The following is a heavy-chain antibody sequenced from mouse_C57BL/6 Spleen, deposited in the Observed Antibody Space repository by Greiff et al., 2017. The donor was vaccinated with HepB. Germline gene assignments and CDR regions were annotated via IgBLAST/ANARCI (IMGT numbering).Heavy chain of an antibody. J-gene: IGHJ2*01. CDR3: ARNTANWPYYFDY. CDR1: GYTFTSYW. V-gene: IGHV1-53*01. D-gene: IGHD1-2*01. CDR2: INTSNGGT. Sequence: QVQLQQPGTELVKPGASVKLSCKASGYTFTSYWMHWVKQRPGQGLEWIGNINTSNGGTNYNETFKSKATLTVDKSSSTAYMQLSSLTSEDSAVYYCARNTANWPYYFDYWGQGTTLTVSS.